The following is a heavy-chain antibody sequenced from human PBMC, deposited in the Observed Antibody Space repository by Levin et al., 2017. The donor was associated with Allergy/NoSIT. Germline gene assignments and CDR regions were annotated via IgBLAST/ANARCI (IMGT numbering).Heavy chain of an antibody. CDR3: ARIRLAAAGGGYYYDYGMDV. CDR1: GFSLSTSGMC. Sequence: GSGPTLVKPTQTLTLTCTFSGFSLSTSGMCVSWIRQPPGKALEWLARIDWDDDKYYSTSLKTRLTISKDTSKNQVVLTMTNMDPVDTATYYCARIRLAAAGGGYYYDYGMDVWGQGTTVTVSS. CDR2: IDWDDDK. V-gene: IGHV2-70*11. D-gene: IGHD6-13*01. J-gene: IGHJ6*02.